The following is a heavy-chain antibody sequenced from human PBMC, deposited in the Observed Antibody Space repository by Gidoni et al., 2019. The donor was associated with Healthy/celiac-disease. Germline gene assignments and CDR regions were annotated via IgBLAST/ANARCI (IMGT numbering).Heavy chain of an antibody. J-gene: IGHJ4*02. V-gene: IGHV3-21*01. D-gene: IGHD1-26*01. Sequence: EVQLVESGGGLVKPGGSLRLSCAASGFTFSSYSMNWVRQAPGKGLEWVSSISSSSSYIYYADSVKGRFTISRDNAKNSLYLQMNSLRAEDTAVYYCARDRARRGSSYYFDYWGQGTLVTVSS. CDR2: ISSSSSYI. CDR3: ARDRARRGSSYYFDY. CDR1: GFTFSSYS.